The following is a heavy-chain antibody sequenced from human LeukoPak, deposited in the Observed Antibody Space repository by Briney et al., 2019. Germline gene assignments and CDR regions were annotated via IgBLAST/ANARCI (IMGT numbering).Heavy chain of an antibody. D-gene: IGHD2-21*02. J-gene: IGHJ6*03. Sequence: SETLSLTCTVSGASVSRESWTWVRQPAGKGLEWIGYIYDTGSTTYNPSLQSRLTMSVDTSKNQFSLKLTSVTAADTAVYYCARNGFRTYCGTGCYSDYMDVWGKGATVTVSS. V-gene: IGHV4-4*07. CDR2: IYDTGST. CDR3: ARNGFRTYCGTGCYSDYMDV. CDR1: GASVSRES.